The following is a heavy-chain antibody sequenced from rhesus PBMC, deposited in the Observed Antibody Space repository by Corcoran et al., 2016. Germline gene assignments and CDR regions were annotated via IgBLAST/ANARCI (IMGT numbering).Heavy chain of an antibody. CDR2: SYGGSGST. CDR3: ARGASLNRFDV. J-gene: IGHJ5-1*01. V-gene: IGHV4-127*01. Sequence: QVQLQESGPGLVKPSETLSLTCAVSGYSLSSGYGWGWIRQPPGKGREWLGKSYGGSGSTTYNPSLKSRVTVAKDTSKNQFSLKLSSVTAADTAVYYCARGASLNRFDVWGPGVLVTVSS. CDR1: GYSLSSGYG.